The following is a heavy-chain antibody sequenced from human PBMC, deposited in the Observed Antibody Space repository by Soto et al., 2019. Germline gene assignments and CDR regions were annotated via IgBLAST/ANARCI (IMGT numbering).Heavy chain of an antibody. Sequence: GESLKISCKGSGYSFTSYWISWVRQMPGKGLEWMGRIDPSDSYTNYSPSFQGHVTISADKSISTAYLQWSSLKASDTAMYYCARKSLGFGELPYGMDVRGQGTTVTVSS. D-gene: IGHD3-10*01. V-gene: IGHV5-10-1*01. CDR3: ARKSLGFGELPYGMDV. CDR1: GYSFTSYW. J-gene: IGHJ6*02. CDR2: IDPSDSYT.